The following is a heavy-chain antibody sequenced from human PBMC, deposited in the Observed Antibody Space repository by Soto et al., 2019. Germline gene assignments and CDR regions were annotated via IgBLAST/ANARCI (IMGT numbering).Heavy chain of an antibody. CDR3: AKVRVIGSSSSLYSYYYGMDV. CDR1: GGSISSSSYY. Sequence: PSETLSLTCTVSGGSISSSSYYWGWIRQPPGKGLEWIGSIYYSGSTYYNPSLKSRVTISVDTSKNQFSLKLSSVTAADTAVYYCAKVRVIGSSSSLYSYYYGMDVWGKGTTVTVSS. J-gene: IGHJ6*04. CDR2: IYYSGST. V-gene: IGHV4-39*01. D-gene: IGHD6-13*01.